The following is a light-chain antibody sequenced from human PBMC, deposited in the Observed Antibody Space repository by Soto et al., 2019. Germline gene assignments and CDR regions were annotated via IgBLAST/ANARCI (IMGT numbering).Light chain of an antibody. Sequence: QSALTQPASVSGSPGQSITISCTGTSSDVGSYNLVSWYQQHPGEAPKLMIYDVSNRPSGVSSRFSGSKSGNTASLTISGLQAEDEADYYCSSYTSSSTLYVFGTGTKVTVL. CDR1: SSDVGSYNL. J-gene: IGLJ1*01. V-gene: IGLV2-14*02. CDR3: SSYTSSSTLYV. CDR2: DVS.